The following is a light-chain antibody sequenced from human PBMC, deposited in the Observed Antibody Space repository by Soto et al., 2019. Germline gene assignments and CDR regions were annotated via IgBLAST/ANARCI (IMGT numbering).Light chain of an antibody. CDR3: TSYSSSTTLV. V-gene: IGLV2-14*03. CDR2: DVS. Sequence: QSVLTQPASVSRSPGQSITISCTGTSSDVGGYNYVSWYQHHPGKAPKLMIYDVSDRPSGVSNRFSGSKSGNTASLTISGLQVDDEADFYCTSYSSSTTLVFGTGTKLTVL. J-gene: IGLJ1*01. CDR1: SSDVGGYNY.